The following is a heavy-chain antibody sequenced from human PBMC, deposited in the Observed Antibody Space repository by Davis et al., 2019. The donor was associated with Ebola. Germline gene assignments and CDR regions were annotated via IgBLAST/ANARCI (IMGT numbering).Heavy chain of an antibody. D-gene: IGHD3-3*01. CDR2: IKQDGSEK. J-gene: IGHJ4*02. CDR1: GFTFSSYW. Sequence: PGGSLRLSCAASGFTFSSYWMSWVRQAPGKGLEWVANIKQDGSEKYYVYSVKGRFTISRDNAKNSLYLQMNSLRAEDTAVYYCARDRAQRGFLEWQPRPIGYFDYWGQGTLVTVSS. CDR3: ARDRAQRGFLEWQPRPIGYFDY. V-gene: IGHV3-7*01.